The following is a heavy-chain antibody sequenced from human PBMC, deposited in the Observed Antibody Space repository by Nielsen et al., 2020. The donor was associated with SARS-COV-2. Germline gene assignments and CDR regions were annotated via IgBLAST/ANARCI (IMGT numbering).Heavy chain of an antibody. Sequence: SETLSLTCIVSGGSISRSSYFWDWIRQPPGKGLEWIGYIYYSGSTNYNPSLKSRVTISVDTSKNQFSLKLSSVTAADTAVYYCARDLAAAGAPYYYGMDVWGQGTTVTVSS. CDR1: GGSISRSSYF. V-gene: IGHV4-61*01. J-gene: IGHJ6*02. CDR3: ARDLAAAGAPYYYGMDV. D-gene: IGHD6-13*01. CDR2: IYYSGST.